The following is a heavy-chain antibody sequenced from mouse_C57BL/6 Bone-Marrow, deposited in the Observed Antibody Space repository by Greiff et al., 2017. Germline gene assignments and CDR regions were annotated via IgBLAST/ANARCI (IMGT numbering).Heavy chain of an antibody. J-gene: IGHJ3*01. CDR1: GYTFTSYW. CDR3: ARHYDYDVGFAY. D-gene: IGHD2-4*01. Sequence: QVQLQQPGAELVRPGSSVKLSCKASGYTFTSYWMDWVKQRPGQGLEWIGNIYPSDSGTHYNQKFKDKATLTVDKSSSTAYMQLSSLTSEDSAVYYCARHYDYDVGFAYWGQGTLVTVSA. V-gene: IGHV1-61*01. CDR2: IYPSDSGT.